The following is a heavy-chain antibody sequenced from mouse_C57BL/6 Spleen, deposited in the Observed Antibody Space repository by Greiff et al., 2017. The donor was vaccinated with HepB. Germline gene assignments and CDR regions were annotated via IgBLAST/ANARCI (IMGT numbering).Heavy chain of an antibody. Sequence: VQLQQSGPELVKPGASVKMSCKASGYTFTDYNMHWVKQSHGKSLEWIGYINPNNGGTSYNQKFKGKATLTVNKSSSTAYMELRSLTSEDSAVYYCARPLLLRYHYAMDYWGQGTSVTVSS. D-gene: IGHD1-1*01. CDR2: INPNNGGT. V-gene: IGHV1-22*01. CDR1: GYTFTDYN. CDR3: ARPLLLRYHYAMDY. J-gene: IGHJ4*01.